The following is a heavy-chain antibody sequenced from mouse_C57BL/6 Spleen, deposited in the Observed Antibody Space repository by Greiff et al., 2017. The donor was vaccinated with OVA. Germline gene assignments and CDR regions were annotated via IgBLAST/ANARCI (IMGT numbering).Heavy chain of an antibody. V-gene: IGHV1-54*01. J-gene: IGHJ4*01. Sequence: VQLQQSGAELVRPGTSVKVSCKASGYAFTNYLIEWVKQRPGQGLEWIGVINPGSGGTNYNEKFKGKATLTADKSSSTAYMQLRSLTSEDSAVYFCARGGDDYAMDYWGQGTSVTVSS. CDR1: GYAFTNYL. CDR3: ARGGDDYAMDY. CDR2: INPGSGGT.